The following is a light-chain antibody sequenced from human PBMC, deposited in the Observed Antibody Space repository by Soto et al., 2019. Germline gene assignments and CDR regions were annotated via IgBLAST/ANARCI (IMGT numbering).Light chain of an antibody. V-gene: IGKV2-28*01. CDR3: MQSLQSPRT. CDR1: QSLLHYNGFNY. J-gene: IGKJ2*02. CDR2: LGS. Sequence: EIVMTQSPLSLPVTPGEPASISCRSSQSLLHYNGFNYLDWYLQKPGQSPQLLIYLGSNRASGGPDRFSGSGSGTDFALKISRVEAEDVGVYYCMQSLQSPRTFGQGTNLEIK.